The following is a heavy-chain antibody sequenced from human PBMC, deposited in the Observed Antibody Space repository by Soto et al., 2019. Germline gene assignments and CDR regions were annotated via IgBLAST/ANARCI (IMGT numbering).Heavy chain of an antibody. V-gene: IGHV3-64*01. Sequence: PGGSLRLSCAASGFTFSSYAMHWVRQAPGKGLEYVSAISSNGGSTYYANSVKGRFTISRDNSKNTLYLQMGSLRAEDMAVYYCARSKKQLVPRDYFDYWGQGTLDIVSS. CDR1: GFTFSSYA. CDR3: ARSKKQLVPRDYFDY. D-gene: IGHD6-13*01. CDR2: ISSNGGST. J-gene: IGHJ4*02.